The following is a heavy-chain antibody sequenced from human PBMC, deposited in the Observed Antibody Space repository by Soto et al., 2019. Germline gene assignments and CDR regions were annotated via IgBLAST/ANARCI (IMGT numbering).Heavy chain of an antibody. D-gene: IGHD2-21*01. V-gene: IGHV4-61*01. CDR1: GDSVTSVNYF. CDR2: ISNSGIS. Sequence: SETLSLTCAVSGDSVTSVNYFWTWIRQPPGGGLEWIGYISNSGISKYNPSLKSRVAMSQDTSKNQFSLNLHSVTAADTAVYFYARGEGNSYYAYHFDSWGQGALVTVSS. J-gene: IGHJ4*02. CDR3: ARGEGNSYYAYHFDS.